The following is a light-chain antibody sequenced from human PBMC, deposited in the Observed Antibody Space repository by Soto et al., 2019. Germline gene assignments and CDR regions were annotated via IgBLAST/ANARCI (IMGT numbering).Light chain of an antibody. CDR2: DVS. Sequence: QSVLTQPASVSGSLGQSITISCTGTSNDVGAYNYVSWYLHHPGKAPQLMIYDVSNRPSGVSNRFSGSSSGYTASLTISGLQAEDEADYYCSSYTSSSTLVLGTGTKSPS. CDR3: SSYTSSSTLV. V-gene: IGLV2-14*03. J-gene: IGLJ1*01. CDR1: SNDVGAYNY.